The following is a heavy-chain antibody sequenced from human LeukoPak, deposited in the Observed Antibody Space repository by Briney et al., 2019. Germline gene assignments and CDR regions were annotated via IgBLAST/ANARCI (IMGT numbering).Heavy chain of an antibody. CDR3: LRDRVAVTAAASFDY. D-gene: IGHD2-21*02. Sequence: GGSLRLSCAPSGFTFSSYWMHWGRQTPGKGLGWVSRIDSDGSSTRYADSVKGRFTISRDNAKNTLYLQMNSLRVEDTAVYYCLRDRVAVTAAASFDYWGQGTLVTVSS. J-gene: IGHJ4*02. V-gene: IGHV3-74*01. CDR2: IDSDGSST. CDR1: GFTFSSYW.